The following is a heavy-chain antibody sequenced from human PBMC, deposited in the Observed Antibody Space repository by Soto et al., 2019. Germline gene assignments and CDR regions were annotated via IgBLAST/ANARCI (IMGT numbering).Heavy chain of an antibody. CDR1: GVTVNSNF. CDR3: VKECREAIDY. V-gene: IGHV3-53*01. D-gene: IGHD3-3*01. J-gene: IGHJ4*02. Sequence: GGSLRHSCAVPGVTVNSNFMSWVRQAPGKGLEWVSGIFSSGKADYEDSVNGRCIMSRDISKNTLQLQMNSLRAEDTAVYFCVKECREAIDYWGQGTLVNVSS. CDR2: IFSSGKA.